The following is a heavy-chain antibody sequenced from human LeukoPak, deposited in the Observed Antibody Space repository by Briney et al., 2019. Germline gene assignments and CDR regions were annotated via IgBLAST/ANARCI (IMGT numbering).Heavy chain of an antibody. V-gene: IGHV1-69*13. CDR1: GGTFSSYA. J-gene: IGHJ6*03. CDR2: IIPIFGTA. CDR3: ARDPGSGSYYYYMDV. D-gene: IGHD3-10*01. Sequence: ASVKVSCKASGGTFSSYAISWVRQAPGQGLEWMGGIIPIFGTANYAQKFQGRVTITADESTSTAYMELSSLRSEDTAVYYCARDPGSGSYYYYMDVWGKGTTVTISS.